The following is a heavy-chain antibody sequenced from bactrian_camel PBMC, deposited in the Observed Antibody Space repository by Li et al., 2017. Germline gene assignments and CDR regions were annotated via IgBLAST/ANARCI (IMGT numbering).Heavy chain of an antibody. CDR1: GFTFSAYA. Sequence: VQLVESGGGSVQAGGSLKLSCAASGFTFSAYAMSWVRQAPGKEREGVAAIDTGRDSTYYADSVKGRFTISKDNAKNTLSLQMNSLKPEDTAVYYCAAARGISKFGARAPRSPSP. V-gene: IGHV3S31*01. J-gene: IGHJ2*01. CDR3: AAARGISK. CDR2: IDTGRDST.